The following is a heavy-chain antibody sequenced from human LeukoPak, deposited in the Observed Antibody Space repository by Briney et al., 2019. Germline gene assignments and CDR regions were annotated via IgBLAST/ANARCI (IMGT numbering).Heavy chain of an antibody. V-gene: IGHV1-8*02. Sequence: ASVKVSCKASGGTFSSYAINWVRQATGQGLEWMGWMNPNSGNTGYAQKFQGRVTMTRNTSISTAYMELSSLRSEDTAVYYCARGRWLQVDYWGQGTLVTVSS. J-gene: IGHJ4*02. CDR3: ARGRWLQVDY. CDR2: MNPNSGNT. CDR1: GGTFSSYA. D-gene: IGHD5-12*01.